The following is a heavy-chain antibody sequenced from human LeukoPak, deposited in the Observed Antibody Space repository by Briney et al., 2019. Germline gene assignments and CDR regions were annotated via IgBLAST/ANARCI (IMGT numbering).Heavy chain of an antibody. D-gene: IGHD2-2*01. CDR3: ARMLGNYCSSTSCSDY. CDR1: VGSISRGDYY. Sequence: SETLSLTCTVSVGSISRGDYYWSWIRQPPGKGLEWIGYIYYSGSTYYNPSLKSRVTISVDTSKNQFSLKLSSVTAADTAVYYCARMLGNYCSSTSCSDYWGQGTLVTVSS. CDR2: IYYSGST. V-gene: IGHV4-30-4*01. J-gene: IGHJ4*02.